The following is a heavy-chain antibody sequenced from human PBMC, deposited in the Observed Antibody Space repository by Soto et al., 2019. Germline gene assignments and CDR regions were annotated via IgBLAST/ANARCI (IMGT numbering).Heavy chain of an antibody. CDR3: ARDGAGAYGLGWFDP. CDR1: GDSISRGGYY. CDR2: IYHSGST. V-gene: IGHV4-31*03. Sequence: SETLSLTCTVSGDSISRGGYYRNWIRQHPRKGLEWIGYIYHSGSTNYNPSLKSRVTISVDTSKNQLSLELSNVTAADTAVYYCARDGAGAYGLGWFDPWGQGILVTVSS. J-gene: IGHJ5*02. D-gene: IGHD2-21*01.